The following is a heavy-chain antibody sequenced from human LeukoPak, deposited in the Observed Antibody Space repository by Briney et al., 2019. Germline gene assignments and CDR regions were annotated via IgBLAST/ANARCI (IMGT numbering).Heavy chain of an antibody. CDR1: GYTFTNYD. J-gene: IGHJ5*02. D-gene: IGHD2-15*01. V-gene: IGHV1-8*01. CDR2: MNPKSGNT. CDR3: ARDQDIVVVVAALRQREMGGFDP. Sequence: GASVMVSCKASGYTFTNYDINWVQQATGQGPEWMGWMNPKSGNTGYAQKFQGRVTMTRNTSISTAYMELSSLRSDDTAAYYCARDQDIVVVVAALRQREMGGFDPWGQGTLVTVSS.